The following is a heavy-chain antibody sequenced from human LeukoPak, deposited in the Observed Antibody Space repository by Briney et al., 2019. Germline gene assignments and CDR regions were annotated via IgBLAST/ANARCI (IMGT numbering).Heavy chain of an antibody. V-gene: IGHV4-39*01. CDR1: GGSISSSSYY. Sequence: PSETLSLTXTVSGGSISSSSYYWGWISQPPGKGLQWIGSIYYSGSTYYNPSLKSRVTISVDTSKNQFSLKLSSVTAADTAVYYCARHLNAYGDYRLWAFDIWGQGTMVTVSS. D-gene: IGHD4-17*01. J-gene: IGHJ3*02. CDR3: ARHLNAYGDYRLWAFDI. CDR2: IYYSGST.